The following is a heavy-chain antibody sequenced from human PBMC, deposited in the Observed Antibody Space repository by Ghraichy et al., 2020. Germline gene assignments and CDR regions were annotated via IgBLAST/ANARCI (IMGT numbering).Heavy chain of an antibody. CDR2: INPNSGGP. J-gene: IGHJ5*02. CDR1: GYTFTGYY. V-gene: IGHV1-2*02. CDR3: ARDLATTGTRRGFDP. Sequence: ASVKVSCKASGYTFTGYYMHWVRQAPGQGLQWMGWINPNSGGPNYAQKFQGRVTMTRDTSISTAYMELSRLRSDDTAVYYCARDLATTGTRRGFDPWGQGTLVTVSS. D-gene: IGHD1-1*01.